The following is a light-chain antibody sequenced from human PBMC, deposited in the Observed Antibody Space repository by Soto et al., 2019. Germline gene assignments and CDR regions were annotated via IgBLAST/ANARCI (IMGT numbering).Light chain of an antibody. CDR2: DTT. V-gene: IGLV1-40*01. CDR1: HSDIGAGYG. Sequence: QSVLTQPPSVTGAPGQRVTISCTGSHSDIGAGYGVHWYQQFPHSAPKLLIYDTTNRPSGVPDRFSGSRSGTSASLAITGLQAEDEADYYCCAFTSSGTWVFGVGTKLTVL. CDR3: CAFTSSGTWV. J-gene: IGLJ3*02.